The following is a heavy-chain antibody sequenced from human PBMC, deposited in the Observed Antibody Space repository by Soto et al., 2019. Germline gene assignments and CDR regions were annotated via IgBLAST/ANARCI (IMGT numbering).Heavy chain of an antibody. J-gene: IGHJ6*03. V-gene: IGHV1-3*01. CDR1: GYTFTSYA. D-gene: IGHD6-6*01. CDR3: ARGSSSSYYYYYMDV. CDR2: INAGNGNT. Sequence: ASVKVSCKASGYTFTSYAMHWVRQAPGQRLEWMGWINAGNGNTKYSQKFQGRVTITRETYASTAYMELSSLRSEDTAVYYCARGSSSSYYYYYMDVWGKGTTVTVSS.